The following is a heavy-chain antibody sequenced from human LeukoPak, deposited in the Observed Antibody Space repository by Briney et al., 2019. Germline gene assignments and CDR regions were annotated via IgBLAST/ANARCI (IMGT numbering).Heavy chain of an antibody. CDR1: GFTFSSYA. J-gene: IGHJ4*02. D-gene: IGHD5-12*01. Sequence: PGGSLRLSCAASGFTFSSYAMSGVRQAPGKGLEWVSAIRGSGGSTYYADSVKGRFTISRDNSKNTLYLQMNSLRAEDTAVYYCEKGNIVATIRVGAPPYWGQGTLVTVSS. V-gene: IGHV3-23*01. CDR3: EKGNIVATIRVGAPPY. CDR2: IRGSGGST.